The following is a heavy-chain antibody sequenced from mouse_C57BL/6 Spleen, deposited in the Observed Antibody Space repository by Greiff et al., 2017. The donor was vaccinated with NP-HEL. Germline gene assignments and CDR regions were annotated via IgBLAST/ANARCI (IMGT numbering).Heavy chain of an antibody. V-gene: IGHV1-52*01. CDR3: ARIHGNYPYFDY. D-gene: IGHD2-1*01. Sequence: QVQLKQSGAELVRPGSSVKLSCKASGYTFTSYWMHWVKQRPIQGLEWIGNIDPSDSETHYNQKFKDKATLTVDKSSSTAYMQLSSLTSEDSAVYYCARIHGNYPYFDYWGQGTTLTVSS. CDR1: GYTFTSYW. CDR2: IDPSDSET. J-gene: IGHJ2*01.